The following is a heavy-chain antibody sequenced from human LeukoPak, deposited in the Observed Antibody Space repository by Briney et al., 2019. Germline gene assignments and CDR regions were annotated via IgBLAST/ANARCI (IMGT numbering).Heavy chain of an antibody. CDR3: ARGAAAGSEYFQH. Sequence: PGGSLRLSCAASGFTFSAYGMHWARQAPGKGLEWVAVIWYDGSSKYYADSVKGRFTISRDNSKNTLYLQLNSLGAEDTAVYYCARGAAAGSEYFQHWGQGTLVTVSS. J-gene: IGHJ1*01. D-gene: IGHD6-13*01. CDR1: GFTFSAYG. V-gene: IGHV3-33*01. CDR2: IWYDGSSK.